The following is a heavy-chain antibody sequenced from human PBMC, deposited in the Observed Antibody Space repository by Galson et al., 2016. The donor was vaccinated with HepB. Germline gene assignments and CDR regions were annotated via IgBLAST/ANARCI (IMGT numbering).Heavy chain of an antibody. D-gene: IGHD1-26*01. Sequence: SLRLSCAVSGFPFSDFGMTWVRQAPGKGLEWVSYVSGSGGSAYLADSVKGRFSISRDNSKNTLYLQMNSLRGEDTAIYFCARVVACRDTLNLGKNRCVGYFDSWGQGTLVSVSS. CDR3: ARVVACRDTLNLGKNRCVGYFDS. CDR1: GFPFSDFG. V-gene: IGHV3-23*01. CDR2: VSGSGGSA. J-gene: IGHJ4*02.